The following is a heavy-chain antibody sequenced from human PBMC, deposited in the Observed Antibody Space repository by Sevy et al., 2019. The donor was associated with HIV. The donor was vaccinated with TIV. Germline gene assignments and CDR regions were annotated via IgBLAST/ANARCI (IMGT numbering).Heavy chain of an antibody. Sequence: GGSLRLSCAASGFTFSSYGMHWVRQAPGKGLEWVAVIWYDGSNKYYADSVKDRFTISRDNSKNTLYLQMNSLRAEDTAVYYCARDFLDSSGYYYSYYYYYYGMDVWGQGTTVTVSS. CDR2: IWYDGSNK. CDR1: GFTFSSYG. J-gene: IGHJ6*02. CDR3: ARDFLDSSGYYYSYYYYYYGMDV. D-gene: IGHD3-22*01. V-gene: IGHV3-33*01.